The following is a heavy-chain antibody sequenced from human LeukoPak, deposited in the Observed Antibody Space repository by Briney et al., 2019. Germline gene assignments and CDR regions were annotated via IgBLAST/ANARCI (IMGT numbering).Heavy chain of an antibody. CDR2: ITWNGDET. CDR1: GFTFYDYD. J-gene: IGHJ5*02. V-gene: IGHV3-20*04. Sequence: PGGSLRLSCAASGFTFYDYDMSWVRQVPGKGLEWVSGITWNGDETGYADSVKGRFAISRDNTKNSLYLQMSSLRAEDTALYYCARDPFCSSTAGCYFEDWFDPWGPGTLVTVSS. D-gene: IGHD2-2*01. CDR3: ARDPFCSSTAGCYFEDWFDP.